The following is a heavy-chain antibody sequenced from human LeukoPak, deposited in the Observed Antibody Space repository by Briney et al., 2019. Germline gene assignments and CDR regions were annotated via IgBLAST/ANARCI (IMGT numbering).Heavy chain of an antibody. J-gene: IGHJ4*02. Sequence: GGSLRLSCAASGFTFSSYSMNWVRQAPGKGLEWVSSISSSSSYIYYADSVKGRFTISRDNAKNSLYLQMNSLRAGDTAVYYCARDLANQLDDYWGQGTLVTVSS. CDR2: ISSSSSYI. CDR1: GFTFSSYS. D-gene: IGHD2-2*01. CDR3: ARDLANQLDDY. V-gene: IGHV3-21*01.